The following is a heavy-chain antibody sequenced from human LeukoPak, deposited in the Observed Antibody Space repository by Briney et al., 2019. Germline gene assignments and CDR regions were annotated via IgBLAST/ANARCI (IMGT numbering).Heavy chain of an antibody. CDR3: ARGFQGDYYDSSGYYFDYYYYMDV. CDR2: IKQDGSEK. CDR1: GFTFSSYW. V-gene: IGHV3-7*01. Sequence: GGSLRLSCAASGFTFSSYWMSWVRQAPGKGLEWVANIKQDGSEKYYVDSVKGRFTISRDNAKNSLYLQMNSLRAEDTAVYYCARGFQGDYYDSSGYYFDYYYYMDVWGKGTTVTISS. D-gene: IGHD3-22*01. J-gene: IGHJ6*03.